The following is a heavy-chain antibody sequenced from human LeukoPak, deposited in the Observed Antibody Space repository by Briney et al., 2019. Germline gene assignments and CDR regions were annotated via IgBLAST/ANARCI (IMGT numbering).Heavy chain of an antibody. Sequence: ASVKVSCKASGYTFTYYYMHWVRQAPGQGLEWMGWINPNSGGTNYARKFQGRVTMTRDTSISTAYMELTRLRSDDTAVYYCVPHNSGSSPYFEYWGQGSLVTVSS. D-gene: IGHD3-22*01. CDR2: INPNSGGT. CDR3: VPHNSGSSPYFEY. V-gene: IGHV1-2*02. CDR1: GYTFTYYY. J-gene: IGHJ4*02.